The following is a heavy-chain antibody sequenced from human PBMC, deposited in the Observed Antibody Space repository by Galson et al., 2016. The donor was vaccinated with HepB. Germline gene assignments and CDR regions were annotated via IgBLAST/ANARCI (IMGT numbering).Heavy chain of an antibody. D-gene: IGHD3-22*01. V-gene: IGHV3-9*02. Sequence: LRLSCAASGFTSDHYAMHWVRQAPGKGLEWVSGISWNSGSIGYADSVKGRFTISRDNAKNSLYLQMNSLRAEDTALYYCAKDSGAYYYDSSGHRRNAFDIWGQGTVVTVSS. CDR3: AKDSGAYYYDSSGHRRNAFDI. CDR1: GFTSDHYA. J-gene: IGHJ3*02. CDR2: ISWNSGSI.